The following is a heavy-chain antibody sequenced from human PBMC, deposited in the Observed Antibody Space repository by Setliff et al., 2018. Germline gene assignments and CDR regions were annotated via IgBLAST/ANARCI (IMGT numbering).Heavy chain of an antibody. D-gene: IGHD6-19*01. CDR3: ARDLEVAVASGHCFDP. V-gene: IGHV3-30*02. J-gene: IGHJ5*02. CDR2: IRQDGNSK. CDR1: GFTFRSHG. Sequence: GGSLSLSCAASGFTFRSHGMHGVRQAPGKGLEWVAFIRQDGNSKYYADSVKGRFTISRDNAKNFLYLQMNSLGGDDTAYYYCARDLEVAVASGHCFDPWGQGTLVTVSS.